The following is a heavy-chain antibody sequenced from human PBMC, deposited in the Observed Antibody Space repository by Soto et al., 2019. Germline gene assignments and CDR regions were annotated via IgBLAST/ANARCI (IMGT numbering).Heavy chain of an antibody. D-gene: IGHD6-25*01. CDR2: VHHSGNS. Sequence: PSDRLSHTSAVSGSSIRTAKWLSWVRQHPVRGLEWIGEVHHSGNSNYNPSLKSRVIISVDKPKNQFSLNLSSVTDADTAVYYCARGERQQQRDYWGQGTLVTVSS. CDR1: GSSIRTAKW. J-gene: IGHJ4*02. V-gene: IGHV4-4*02. CDR3: ARGERQQQRDY.